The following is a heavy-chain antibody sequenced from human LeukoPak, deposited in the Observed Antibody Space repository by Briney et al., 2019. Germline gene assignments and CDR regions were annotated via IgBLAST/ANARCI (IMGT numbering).Heavy chain of an antibody. Sequence: GGSLRLSCAASGFTFSSYAMSWVRQAPGKGLEWVSAISGSGGSTYYADSVKGRFTISRDNSKNTLYLQMNSLRAEDTAVYYCAKDYDLWSGYYTFDYWGQGTLVTVSS. J-gene: IGHJ4*02. CDR3: AKDYDLWSGYYTFDY. V-gene: IGHV3-23*01. CDR1: GFTFSSYA. D-gene: IGHD3-3*01. CDR2: ISGSGGST.